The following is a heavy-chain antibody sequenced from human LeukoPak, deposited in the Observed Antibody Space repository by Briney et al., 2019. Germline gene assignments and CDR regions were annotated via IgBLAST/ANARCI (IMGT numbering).Heavy chain of an antibody. J-gene: IGHJ5*02. CDR2: IYYSGST. CDR1: GGSISSSSYY. Sequence: SETLSLTCIVSGGSISSSSYYWGWIRQPPGKRLEWIGSIYYSGSTYYNPSLKSRVTISVDTSKNQFSLKLSSVTAADTAVYYCARDPYSSGWYAGWFDPWGQGTLVTVSS. CDR3: ARDPYSSGWYAGWFDP. V-gene: IGHV4-39*07. D-gene: IGHD6-19*01.